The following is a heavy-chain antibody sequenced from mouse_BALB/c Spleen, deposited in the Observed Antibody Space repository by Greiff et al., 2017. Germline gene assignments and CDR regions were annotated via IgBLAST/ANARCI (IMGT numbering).Heavy chain of an antibody. Sequence: DVKLVESGGGLVKPGGSLKLSCAASGFTFSDYYMYWVRQTPEKRLEWVATISDGGSYTYYPDSVKGRFTISRDNAKNNLYLQMSSLKSEDTAMYYCARGEGLLPYYFDYWGQGTTLTVSS. J-gene: IGHJ2*01. CDR2: ISDGGSYT. D-gene: IGHD1-1*01. V-gene: IGHV5-4*02. CDR1: GFTFSDYY. CDR3: ARGEGLLPYYFDY.